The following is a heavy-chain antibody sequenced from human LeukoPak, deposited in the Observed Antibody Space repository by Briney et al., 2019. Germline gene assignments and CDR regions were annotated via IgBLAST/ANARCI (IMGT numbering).Heavy chain of an antibody. CDR1: GGSFSGYY. Sequence: SGTLSLTCAVYGGSFSGYYWGWIRQPPGKGLEWIGEINHSGSTNYNPSLKSRVTISVDTSKNQFSLKLSSVTAADTAVYYCARDLRRFDPWGQGTLVTVSS. V-gene: IGHV4-34*01. CDR2: INHSGST. D-gene: IGHD3-16*01. J-gene: IGHJ5*02. CDR3: ARDLRRFDP.